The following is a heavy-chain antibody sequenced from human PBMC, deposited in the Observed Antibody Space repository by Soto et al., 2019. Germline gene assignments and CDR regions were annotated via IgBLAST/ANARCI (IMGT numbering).Heavy chain of an antibody. J-gene: IGHJ6*02. D-gene: IGHD3-10*01. CDR3: AKNKGLWFGELNYYYGMDV. CDR2: IIPIFGTA. CDR1: GGTFSSYA. V-gene: IGHV1-69*13. Sequence: SVKVSCKASGGTFSSYAISWVRQAPGQGLEWMGGIIPIFGTANYAQKFQGRVTITADESTSTAYMELSSLRSEDTAVYYCAKNKGLWFGELNYYYGMDVWGQGTTVTVSS.